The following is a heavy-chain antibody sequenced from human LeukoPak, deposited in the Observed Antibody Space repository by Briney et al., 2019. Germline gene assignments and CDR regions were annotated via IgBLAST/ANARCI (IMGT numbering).Heavy chain of an antibody. V-gene: IGHV3-64*01. CDR2: ISGSGVNT. Sequence: GGSLRLSCAASGFTFSTYAMYWVRQAPGKGLEYVSAISGSGVNTYYANSVKGRFTISRDNSKNTLYVQLGSLRAEDMAVYYCARDSSLGMDWGQGTLVTVSA. D-gene: IGHD1-26*01. CDR1: GFTFSTYA. J-gene: IGHJ4*02. CDR3: ARDSSLGMD.